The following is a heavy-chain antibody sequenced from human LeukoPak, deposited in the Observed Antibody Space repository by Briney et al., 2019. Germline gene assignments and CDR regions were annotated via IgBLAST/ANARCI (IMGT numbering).Heavy chain of an antibody. CDR2: IYTSGST. D-gene: IGHD3-16*02. Sequence: PSETLSLTCTVSGGSISSYYWSWIRQPAAKGLEWIGRIYTSGSTNYNPSLKSRVTMSVDTSKNQFSLKLSSVTAGDTAVYYCARETSGYVWGSYHYSYFDYWGQGTLVTVSS. CDR1: GGSISSYY. CDR3: ARETSGYVWGSYHYSYFDY. V-gene: IGHV4-4*07. J-gene: IGHJ4*02.